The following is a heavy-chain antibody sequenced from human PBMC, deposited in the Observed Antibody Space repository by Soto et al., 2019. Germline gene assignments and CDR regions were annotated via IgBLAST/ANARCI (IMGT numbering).Heavy chain of an antibody. J-gene: IGHJ6*02. CDR3: ARRAALIYYYGMDV. CDR2: ISAYNGNT. V-gene: IGHV1-18*04. D-gene: IGHD2-15*01. CDR1: GYTFTSYG. Sequence: EASVKVSCKASGYTFTSYGISWVRQAPGQGLEWMGWISAYNGNTNYAQKLQGRVTMTTDTSTSTAYMELRSLRSDDTAVYYCARRAALIYYYGMDVWGQGTTVTVSS.